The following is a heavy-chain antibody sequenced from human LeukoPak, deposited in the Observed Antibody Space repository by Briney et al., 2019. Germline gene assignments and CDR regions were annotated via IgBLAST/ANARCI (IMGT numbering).Heavy chain of an antibody. V-gene: IGHV4-39*07. CDR3: ARAPRIYCGGDCPPRFYYYYMDV. CDR1: GGSISSSSYY. CDR2: IYYSGST. D-gene: IGHD2-21*02. Sequence: SETLSLTCTVSGGSISSSSYYWGWIRQPPGKGLECIGNIYYSGSTYYNPSLKSRVTISVDTSKNQFSLKLSSVTAADTAVYYCARAPRIYCGGDCPPRFYYYYMDVWGKGTTVTVSS. J-gene: IGHJ6*03.